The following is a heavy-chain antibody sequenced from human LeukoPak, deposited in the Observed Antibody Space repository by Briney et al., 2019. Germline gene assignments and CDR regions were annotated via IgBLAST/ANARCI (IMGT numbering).Heavy chain of an antibody. CDR3: AITYSSVVRLSAFDI. Sequence: ASVKVSCKVSGYTLTELSMHWVRQAPGKGLEWMGGFDPEDGETIYAQKFQGRVTMTEDTSTDTAYMELSSLRSEDTAVYYCAITYSSVVRLSAFDIWGQGTMATVSS. CDR1: GYTLTELS. V-gene: IGHV1-24*01. D-gene: IGHD6-19*01. CDR2: FDPEDGET. J-gene: IGHJ3*02.